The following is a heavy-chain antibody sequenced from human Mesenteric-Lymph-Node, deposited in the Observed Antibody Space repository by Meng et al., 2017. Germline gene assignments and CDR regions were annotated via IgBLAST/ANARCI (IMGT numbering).Heavy chain of an antibody. D-gene: IGHD3-3*01. CDR3: ARESGRWFDP. Sequence: VQLQQSGPGLLKPSQTLSLTCAISGDSVSSNSAAWNWIRQSPSRGLEWLGRTHFRSKWYSDYAESLQGRITIITDTSKNQFSLHLNSVTPDDTAVYFCARESGRWFDPWGQGNMVTVSS. V-gene: IGHV6-1*01. J-gene: IGHJ5*02. CDR2: THFRSKWYS. CDR1: GDSVSSNSAA.